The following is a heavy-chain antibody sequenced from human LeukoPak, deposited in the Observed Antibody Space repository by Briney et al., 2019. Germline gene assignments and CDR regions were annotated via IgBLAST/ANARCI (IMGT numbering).Heavy chain of an antibody. V-gene: IGHV1-8*02. J-gene: IGHJ4*02. CDR2: MNPNSGNT. CDR3: ARRFYDNLTGHTWYDY. D-gene: IGHD3-9*01. Sequence: GASVKVSCKASGYTFTSYAMGWVRQAPGHGLEWMGWMNPNSGNTGYAQTFQGKLTMTRNTSIKTAYMELSSLRSEDTAVYYCARRFYDNLTGHTWYDYWGQGTLVTVSS. CDR1: GYTFTSYA.